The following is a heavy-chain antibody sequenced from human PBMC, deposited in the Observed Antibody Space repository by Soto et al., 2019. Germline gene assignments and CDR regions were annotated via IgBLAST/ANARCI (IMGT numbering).Heavy chain of an antibody. V-gene: IGHV1-18*01. J-gene: IGHJ6*03. Sequence: QVQLVQSGAEVKKPGASVKVSCKASGYTFFDYGVSWVRQAPGQGLEWMAWISVKNGDTNYAQKFQGRVTMTTDTATNTAHMEVRSLRSDDTAVYYCARGVPERDYYSCYMDVWGTGTTVTVSS. CDR3: ARGVPERDYYSCYMDV. CDR2: ISVKNGDT. CDR1: GYTFFDYG.